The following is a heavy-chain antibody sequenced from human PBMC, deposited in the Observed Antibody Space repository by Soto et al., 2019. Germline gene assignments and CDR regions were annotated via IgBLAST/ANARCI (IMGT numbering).Heavy chain of an antibody. CDR3: TRLNRGWRIVDTAEYYYYMDV. V-gene: IGHV3-73*01. J-gene: IGHJ6*03. CDR2: IRSKANSYAT. Sequence: GGSLRLSCAASGFTFSGSAMHWVRQASGKGLEWVGRIRSKANSYATAYAASVKGRFTISRDDSKNTAYLQMNSLKTEDTAVYYCTRLNRGWRIVDTAEYYYYMDVWGKGTTVTVSS. CDR1: GFTFSGSA. D-gene: IGHD5-18*01.